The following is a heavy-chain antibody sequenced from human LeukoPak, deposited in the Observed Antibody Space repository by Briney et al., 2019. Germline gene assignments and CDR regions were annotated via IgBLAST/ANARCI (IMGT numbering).Heavy chain of an antibody. V-gene: IGHV3-74*01. CDR2: INTDGGST. Sequence: SGGSLRLSCAASGFTFGSYWMHWVRQAPGKGLVWVSRINTDGGSTTYADSVKGRFTISRDNSKNTLYLQMNSLRAEDTAVYYCAPGPWFGELGYWGQGTLVTVSS. CDR3: APGPWFGELGY. CDR1: GFTFGSYW. J-gene: IGHJ4*02. D-gene: IGHD3-10*01.